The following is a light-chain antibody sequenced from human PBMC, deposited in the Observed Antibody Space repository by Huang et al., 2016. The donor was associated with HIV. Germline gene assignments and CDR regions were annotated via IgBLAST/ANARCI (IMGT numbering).Light chain of an antibody. CDR2: WAS. J-gene: IGKJ1*01. Sequence: DFVMTQSPDSLAVSLGERATINCKSSQSLLYNSNNKNFLAWYQQKPGQPPKLLISWASTRESGVPDRFSGSGSGTDFTRTISSLQAEDVAVYYCQQYYTTPWTFGHGTKVEIK. V-gene: IGKV4-1*01. CDR3: QQYYTTPWT. CDR1: QSLLYNSNNKNF.